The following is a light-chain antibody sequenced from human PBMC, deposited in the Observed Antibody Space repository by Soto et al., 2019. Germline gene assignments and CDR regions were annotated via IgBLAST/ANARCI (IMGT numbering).Light chain of an antibody. V-gene: IGKV3-20*01. CDR2: GAS. CDR3: QQYDSSWT. J-gene: IGKJ1*01. Sequence: EIVLTQSPATLSLSPGERSTLSCRASQSVSRYLAWYQQKPGQAPRLLIYGASSRATGIPDRFSGSGSGTDFTLTISRLEPEDFAVYYCQQYDSSWTFGQGTKVDIK. CDR1: QSVSRY.